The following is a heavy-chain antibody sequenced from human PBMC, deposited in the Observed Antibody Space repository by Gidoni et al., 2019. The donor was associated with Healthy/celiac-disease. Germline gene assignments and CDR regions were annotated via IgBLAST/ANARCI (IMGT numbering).Heavy chain of an antibody. CDR1: GGTFSSYA. D-gene: IGHD1-1*01. CDR2: IIPILGIA. J-gene: IGHJ3*02. CDR3: ARVPDGHNPFDI. Sequence: QVQLVQSGAEVKKPGSSVKVSCKASGGTFSSYAISWVRQAPGQGLEWMGRIIPILGIANYAQKFQGRVTITADKSTSTAYMELSSLRSEDTAVYYCARVPDGHNPFDIWGQGTMVTVSS. V-gene: IGHV1-69*04.